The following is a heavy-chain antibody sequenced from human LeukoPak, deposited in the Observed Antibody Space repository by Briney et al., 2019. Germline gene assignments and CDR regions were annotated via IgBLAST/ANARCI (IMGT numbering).Heavy chain of an antibody. J-gene: IGHJ4*02. D-gene: IGHD3-10*01. CDR2: ISYDGSNK. CDR1: GFTFSSYA. Sequence: PGGSLRLSCAASGFTFSSYAMHWVRQAPGKGLEWVAVISYDGSNKYYADSVKGRFTISRDNSKNTLYLQMNSLRAEDTAVYYCARAYGSGRHFDYWGQGTLVTVSS. CDR3: ARAYGSGRHFDY. V-gene: IGHV3-30*04.